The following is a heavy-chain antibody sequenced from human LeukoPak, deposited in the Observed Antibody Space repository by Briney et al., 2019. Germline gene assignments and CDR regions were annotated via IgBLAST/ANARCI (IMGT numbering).Heavy chain of an antibody. J-gene: IGHJ4*02. CDR1: GFTFSSYT. Sequence: GGSLRLSCAASGFTFSSYTIHWVRQAPGMGLEYVSAISGNGGSTYYANSVKGRFTISRDNAQTSLYLEMNSLRGEDSAVYYCARQYYDFWSGFYTADYYFDYWGRGTLVTVSS. CDR2: ISGNGGST. D-gene: IGHD3-3*01. V-gene: IGHV3-64*01. CDR3: ARQYYDFWSGFYTADYYFDY.